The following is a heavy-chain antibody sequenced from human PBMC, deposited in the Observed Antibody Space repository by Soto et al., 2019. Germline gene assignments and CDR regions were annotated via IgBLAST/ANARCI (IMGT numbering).Heavy chain of an antibody. Sequence: QVQLVESGGGVVQPGRSLRLSCAASGFTFSSYGMHWVRQAPGKGLEWVAVIWYDGSNKYYADSVKGRFTISRDNSKNTLYLQMNSLRAEDTAVYYCARSDYDILTGQGLDYWGQGTLVTVSS. CDR3: ARSDYDILTGQGLDY. CDR2: IWYDGSNK. CDR1: GFTFSSYG. V-gene: IGHV3-33*01. D-gene: IGHD3-9*01. J-gene: IGHJ4*02.